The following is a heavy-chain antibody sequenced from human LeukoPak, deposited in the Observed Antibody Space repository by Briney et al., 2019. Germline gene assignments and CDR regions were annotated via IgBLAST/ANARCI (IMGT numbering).Heavy chain of an antibody. CDR1: GYSISSGYY. CDR2: IYHSGST. D-gene: IGHD5-12*01. V-gene: IGHV4-38-2*02. CDR3: ARDAGYSGYDY. Sequence: SETLSLTCTVSGYSISSGYYWGWIRQPPGKGLEWIGSIYHSGSTYYNPSLKSRVTISVDTSKNQFPLKLSSVTAADTAVYYCARDAGYSGYDYWGQGTLVTVSS. J-gene: IGHJ4*02.